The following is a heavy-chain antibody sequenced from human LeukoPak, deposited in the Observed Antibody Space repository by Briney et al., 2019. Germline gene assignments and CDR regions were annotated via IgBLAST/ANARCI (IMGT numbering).Heavy chain of an antibody. J-gene: IGHJ4*02. CDR1: GGSISSYY. V-gene: IGHV4-59*12. CDR2: IYYSETTSGST. Sequence: SETLSLTCTVSGGSISSYYWSWIRQSPGKGLEWIGYIYYSETTSGSTNYNPSLKSRVTMSVDTSKNQFSLKLSSVTAADTAVYYCARDRGTWNDDGFDYWGQGTLVTVSS. CDR3: ARDRGTWNDDGFDY. D-gene: IGHD1-1*01.